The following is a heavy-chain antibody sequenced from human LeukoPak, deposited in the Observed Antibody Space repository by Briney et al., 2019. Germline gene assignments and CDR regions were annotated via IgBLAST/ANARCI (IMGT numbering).Heavy chain of an antibody. CDR1: GGSISSYY. CDR2: IYYSGST. CDR3: AGPRRYGSGY. J-gene: IGHJ4*02. D-gene: IGHD3-10*01. V-gene: IGHV4-59*01. Sequence: SETLSLTCTVSGGSISSYYWSWIRQPPGKGLEWIGYIYYSGSTNYNPSLKSRVTISVDTSKNQFSLKLSSVTAADTAVYYCAGPRRYGSGYWGQGTLVTVSS.